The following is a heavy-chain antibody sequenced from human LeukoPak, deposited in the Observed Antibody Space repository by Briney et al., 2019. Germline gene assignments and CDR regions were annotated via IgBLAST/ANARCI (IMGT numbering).Heavy chain of an antibody. D-gene: IGHD5-18*01. CDR2: ISSNGDST. CDR3: AKDRYTAMVLFDY. V-gene: IGHV3-23*01. Sequence: GGSLRLSCAASGFTFNTYAMTWVRQAPGKGLEWVSGISSNGDSTYYADSVKGRLTISRDNSKNTLYLQMNSLRAEDTAVYYCAKDRYTAMVLFDYWGQGTLVTVSS. J-gene: IGHJ4*02. CDR1: GFTFNTYA.